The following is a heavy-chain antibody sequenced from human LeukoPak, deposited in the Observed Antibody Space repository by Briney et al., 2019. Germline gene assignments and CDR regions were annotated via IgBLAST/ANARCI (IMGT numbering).Heavy chain of an antibody. J-gene: IGHJ4*02. CDR1: GGSIGTYY. Sequence: SETLSLTCTVSGGSIGTYYWSWIRQPPGKGLEWIGYIYYNGHTDYNPSLRSRVTISVHTSKNQFSLKLTSVTAADTAAYYCARVRAAAIPYYFDYWGQGTLVTVSS. CDR3: ARVRAAAIPYYFDY. CDR2: IYYNGHT. V-gene: IGHV4-59*12. D-gene: IGHD6-13*01.